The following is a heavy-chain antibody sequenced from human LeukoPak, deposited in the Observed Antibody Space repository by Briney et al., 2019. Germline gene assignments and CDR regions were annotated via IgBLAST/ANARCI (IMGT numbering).Heavy chain of an antibody. J-gene: IGHJ5*02. CDR1: GGSISSSSYY. CDR2: IYYSGST. CDR3: AKAPYGSGSYGYWFDP. D-gene: IGHD3-10*01. Sequence: PSETLSLTCTVSGGSISSSSYYWGWIRQPPGKGLEWIGSIYYSGSTYYNPSLKSRVTISVDTSKNQFSLKLSSVTAADTAVYYCAKAPYGSGSYGYWFDPWGQGTLVTVSS. V-gene: IGHV4-39*07.